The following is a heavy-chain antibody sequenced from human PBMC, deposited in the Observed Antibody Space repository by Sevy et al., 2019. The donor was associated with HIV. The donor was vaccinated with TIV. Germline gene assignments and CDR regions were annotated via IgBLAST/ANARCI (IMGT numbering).Heavy chain of an antibody. V-gene: IGHV3-21*01. CDR1: GFTFSSYS. CDR2: ISSSSSYI. CDR3: VRFHYGGNSGGTFDY. Sequence: GGSLRLSCAASGFTFSSYSMNWVRQAPGKGLEWVSSISSSSSYIYYADSVKGRFTISRDNAKNSLYLQMNSLRAEDTAVYYCVRFHYGGNSGGTFDYWGQGTLVTVSS. D-gene: IGHD4-17*01. J-gene: IGHJ4*02.